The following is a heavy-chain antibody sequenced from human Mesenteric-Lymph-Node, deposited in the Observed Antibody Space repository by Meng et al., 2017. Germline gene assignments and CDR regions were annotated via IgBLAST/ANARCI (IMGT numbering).Heavy chain of an antibody. CDR3: ARDRNYDYVWGSYRRNWFDP. CDR2: ISSSSSYI. CDR1: GFTFSSYS. D-gene: IGHD3-16*02. V-gene: IGHV3-21*01. J-gene: IGHJ5*02. Sequence: GGSLRLSCAASGFTFSSYSMNWVRQAPGKGLEWVSSISSSSSYIYYADSVKGRFTISRDNAKNSLYLQMNSLRAEDTAVYYCARDRNYDYVWGSYRRNWFDPWGQGTLVTVSS.